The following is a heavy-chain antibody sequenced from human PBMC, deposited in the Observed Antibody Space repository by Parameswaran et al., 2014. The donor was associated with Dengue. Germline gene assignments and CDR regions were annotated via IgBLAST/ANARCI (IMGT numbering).Heavy chain of an antibody. J-gene: IGHJ6*02. CDR3: ARSQYCSSTSCYYYGMDV. V-gene: IGHV3-7*01. D-gene: IGHD2-2*01. CDR2: IKQDGSEK. Sequence: VRQMPGKGLEWVANIKQDGSEKYYVDSVKGRFTISRDNAKNSLYLQMNSLRAEDTAVYYCARSQYCSSTSCYYYGMDVWGQGTTVTVSS.